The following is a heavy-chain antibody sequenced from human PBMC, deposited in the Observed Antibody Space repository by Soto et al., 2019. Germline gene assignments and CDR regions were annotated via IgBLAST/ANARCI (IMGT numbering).Heavy chain of an antibody. CDR1: GFTFSTYA. J-gene: IGHJ6*01. Sequence: QVQLVESGGGVVQPGRSLRLSCAASGFTFSTYAMHWVRQAPGKGLVWVAVLSYDGSNKYYADSVKGRFTISRDNSKNTLYLQMNSLRAEDTAVYYCARVVPAAMYYYYGMDVW. CDR3: ARVVPAAMYYYYGMDV. V-gene: IGHV3-30*03. CDR2: LSYDGSNK. D-gene: IGHD2-2*01.